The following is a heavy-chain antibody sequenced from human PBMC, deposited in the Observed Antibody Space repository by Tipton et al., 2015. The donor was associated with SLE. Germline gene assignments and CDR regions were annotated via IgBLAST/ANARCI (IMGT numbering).Heavy chain of an antibody. CDR1: GGSFSGYY. D-gene: IGHD2-2*02. Sequence: TLSLTCAVYGGSFSGYYWSWIRQPPGKGLEWIGEINHSGSTNYNPSLKSRVTISVDTSKNQFSLKLSSLTAADTAVYYCARGPIVVVPAAIRGGLYYYYGMDVWGQETTVTVSS. CDR2: INHSGST. V-gene: IGHV4-34*01. CDR3: ARGPIVVVPAAIRGGLYYYYGMDV. J-gene: IGHJ6*02.